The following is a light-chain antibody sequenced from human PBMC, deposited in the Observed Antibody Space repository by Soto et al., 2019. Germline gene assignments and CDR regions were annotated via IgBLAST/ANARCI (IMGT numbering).Light chain of an antibody. CDR3: TSYTTNKTPL. CDR1: SSDVGGYNY. CDR2: DVS. Sequence: QSALTQPASVSGSPGQSITISCTGTSSDVGGYNYVSWYQQHPGKAPKLMIYDVSSRPSGVSNRFSGSKSGNTASLTISGLLSEDEADYYCTSYTTNKTPLFGGGTKRPS. V-gene: IGLV2-14*03. J-gene: IGLJ2*01.